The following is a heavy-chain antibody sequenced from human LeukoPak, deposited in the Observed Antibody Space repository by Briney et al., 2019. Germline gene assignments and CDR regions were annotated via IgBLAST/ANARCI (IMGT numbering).Heavy chain of an antibody. Sequence: VASVKVSCKASGYTFTSYDINWVRQATGQGLEWMGWMNPNSGNTGYAQKFQGRVTMTRNTSISTAYMELSSLRSEDTAVYYCARGLRDYDFWSGYYFEGQAYNWFDPWGQGTLVTVSS. CDR3: ARGLRDYDFWSGYYFEGQAYNWFDP. D-gene: IGHD3-3*01. V-gene: IGHV1-8*01. J-gene: IGHJ5*02. CDR1: GYTFTSYD. CDR2: MNPNSGNT.